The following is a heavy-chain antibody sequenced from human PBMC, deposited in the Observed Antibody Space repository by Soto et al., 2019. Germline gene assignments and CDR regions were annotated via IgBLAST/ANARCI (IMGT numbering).Heavy chain of an antibody. D-gene: IGHD2-2*01. J-gene: IGHJ6*02. V-gene: IGHV1-69*06. CDR2: IIPIFGTA. CDR3: ARDRGPAAIAQYYYYGMDV. CDR1: GGTFSSYA. Sequence: ASVKVSCKASGGTFSSYAISWVRQAPGQGLEWMGGIIPIFGTANYAQKFQGRITITADKSTSTAYMELSSLRSEDTAVYYCARDRGPAAIAQYYYYGMDVWGQGTTVTVSS.